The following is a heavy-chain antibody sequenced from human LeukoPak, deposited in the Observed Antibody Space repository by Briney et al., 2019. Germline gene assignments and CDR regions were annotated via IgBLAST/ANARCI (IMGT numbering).Heavy chain of an antibody. V-gene: IGHV5-51*01. CDR1: GYSFISYW. Sequence: GESLKISCKGSGYSFISYWIGWVRQMPGKGLEWMGIIYPGDSDTRYSPSFQGQVTISADKSISTAYLQWSSLKASDTAMYYCARSRRYCSSTSCYAGTYYYYMDVWGKGTTVTVSS. CDR3: ARSRRYCSSTSCYAGTYYYYMDV. J-gene: IGHJ6*03. D-gene: IGHD2-2*01. CDR2: IYPGDSDT.